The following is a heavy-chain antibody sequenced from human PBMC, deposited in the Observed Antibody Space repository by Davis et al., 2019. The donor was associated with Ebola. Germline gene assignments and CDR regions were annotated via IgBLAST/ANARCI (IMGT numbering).Heavy chain of an antibody. CDR1: GYRFSSYW. CDR2: IYPGDSDT. CDR3: AINFASGTYYNAAGY. Sequence: GESLKISCQGSGYRFSSYWIGWVRQMPGKGLEWMGIIYPGDSDTRYSPSFQGQITISVDKSISTAFLQWSSLKASDTAIYYCAINFASGTYYNAAGYWGQGTLVTVSS. D-gene: IGHD3-10*01. V-gene: IGHV5-51*01. J-gene: IGHJ4*02.